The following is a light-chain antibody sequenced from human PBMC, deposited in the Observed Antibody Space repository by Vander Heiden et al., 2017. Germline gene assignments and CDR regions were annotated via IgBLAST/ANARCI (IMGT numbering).Light chain of an antibody. Sequence: SYDLTQPPSVAVSPGQTASITCSGEMFGNKYTCWYQQKSGQSPVCGRYEDNKRPSGIPERFSGATSATKANPTISGTQAVDYSYDSCKAWDSTTSVFGTGTKVTVL. J-gene: IGLJ1*01. CDR3: KAWDSTTSV. CDR1: MFGNKY. V-gene: IGLV3-1*01. CDR2: EDN.